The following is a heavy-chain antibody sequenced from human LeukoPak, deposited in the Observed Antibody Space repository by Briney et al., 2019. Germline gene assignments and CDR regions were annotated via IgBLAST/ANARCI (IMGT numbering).Heavy chain of an antibody. Sequence: SETLSLTCAVYGGSFSGYYWSWIRQPPGKGLEWIGEINHSGSTNYNPSLKSRVTISVDTSKNQFSLKLSSVTAADTAVYYCARVAPADYWGQGTLVTVSS. J-gene: IGHJ4*02. D-gene: IGHD2-2*01. CDR1: GGSFSGYY. CDR3: ARVAPADY. V-gene: IGHV4-34*01. CDR2: INHSGST.